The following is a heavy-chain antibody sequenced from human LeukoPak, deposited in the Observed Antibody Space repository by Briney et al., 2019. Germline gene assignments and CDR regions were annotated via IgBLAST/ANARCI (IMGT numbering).Heavy chain of an antibody. V-gene: IGHV1-69*15. Sequence: SVKVSCKASGGTFSSYAISWVRQAPGQGLEWMGRIIPIFGTANYAQKFQGRVTITADESTSAAYMELSSLRSEDTAVYYCARVTLYDFWSGYYNWFDPWGQGTLVTVSS. CDR3: ARVTLYDFWSGYYNWFDP. D-gene: IGHD3-3*01. CDR2: IIPIFGTA. J-gene: IGHJ5*02. CDR1: GGTFSSYA.